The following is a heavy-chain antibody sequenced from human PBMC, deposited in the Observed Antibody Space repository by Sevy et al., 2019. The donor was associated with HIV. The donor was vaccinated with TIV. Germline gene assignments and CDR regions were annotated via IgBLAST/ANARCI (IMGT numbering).Heavy chain of an antibody. D-gene: IGHD3-9*01. CDR1: GGSISSSTYY. V-gene: IGHV4-39*01. CDR2: IYYSGST. J-gene: IGHJ4*02. Sequence: SETLSLTCTVSGGSISSSTYYWGWIRQPPGKGLEWIGNIYYSGSTYYNPSLKSRVTISVDTSKNQFSLKLSSVTAADTALYYCARQTEIDLTFDYWGQGTLVTVSS. CDR3: ARQTEIDLTFDY.